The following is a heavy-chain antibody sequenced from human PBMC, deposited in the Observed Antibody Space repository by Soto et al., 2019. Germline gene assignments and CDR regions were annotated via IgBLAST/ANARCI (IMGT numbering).Heavy chain of an antibody. CDR2: ISYDGSNK. CDR1: GFTFSSYG. V-gene: IGHV3-30*18. CDR3: AKEGAAAAGRGYYYYYYMDV. D-gene: IGHD6-13*01. Sequence: GGSLRLSCAASGFTFSSYGMHWVRQAPGKGLEWVAVISYDGSNKYYADSVKGRFTISRDNSKNTLYLQMNSLRAEDTAVYYCAKEGAAAAGRGYYYYYYMDVWGKGTTVTVSS. J-gene: IGHJ6*03.